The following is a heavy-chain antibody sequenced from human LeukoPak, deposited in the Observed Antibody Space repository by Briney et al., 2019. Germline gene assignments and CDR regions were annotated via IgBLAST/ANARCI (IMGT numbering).Heavy chain of an antibody. J-gene: IGHJ4*02. V-gene: IGHV1-2*02. CDR1: GYTFTGYY. D-gene: IGHD6-13*01. Sequence: ASVKVSCKASGYTFTGYYMHWVRQAPGQGLEWMVCINPNSVGTNYAQKFQGRVTMTRDTSISTAYMELSRLRSDDTAVYYCARSSRYSSSFDYWGQGTLVTVSS. CDR3: ARSSRYSSSFDY. CDR2: INPNSVGT.